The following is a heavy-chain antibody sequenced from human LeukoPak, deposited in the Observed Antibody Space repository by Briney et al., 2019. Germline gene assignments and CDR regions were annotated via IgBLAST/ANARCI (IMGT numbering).Heavy chain of an antibody. CDR1: GGSISSYY. J-gene: IGHJ4*02. CDR2: IYYSGST. D-gene: IGHD3-22*01. V-gene: IGHV4-59*01. CDR3: ARGQWLPVFDF. Sequence: SETLSLTCTVSGGSISSYYWSWIRQPPGKGLEWIGYIYYSGSTNYNPSLKSRVTISVDTSKNQFSLKQSSVTAADTAVYYCARGQWLPVFDFWGQGTLVTVSS.